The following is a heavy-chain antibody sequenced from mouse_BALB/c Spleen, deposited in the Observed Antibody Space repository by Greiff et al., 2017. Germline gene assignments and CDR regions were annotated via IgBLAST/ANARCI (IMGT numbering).Heavy chain of an antibody. D-gene: IGHD1-1*01. CDR2: INPSNGGT. J-gene: IGHJ2*01. V-gene: IGHV1S81*02. CDR1: GYTFTSYY. Sequence: QVQLQQSGAELVKPGASVKLSCKASGYTFTSYYMYWVKQRPGQGLEWIGGINPSNGGTNFNEKFKSKATLTVDKSSSTAYMQLSSLTSEDSAVYYCTRYGDYGSFFDYWGQGTTLTVSS. CDR3: TRYGDYGSFFDY.